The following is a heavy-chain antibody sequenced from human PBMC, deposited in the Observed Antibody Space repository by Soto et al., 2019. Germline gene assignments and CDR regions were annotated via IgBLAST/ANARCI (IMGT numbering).Heavy chain of an antibody. CDR2: INHSGST. CDR3: ARGRSTVRSYYYYYGMDV. CDR1: GGSFSGYY. D-gene: IGHD4-4*01. J-gene: IGHJ6*02. Sequence: SETLSLTCAVYGGSFSGYYWSWIRQPPGKGLEWIGEINHSGSTNYNPSLKSRVTISVDTSKNQFSLKLSSVAAADTAVYYCARGRSTVRSYYYYYGMDVWGQGTTVTVSS. V-gene: IGHV4-34*01.